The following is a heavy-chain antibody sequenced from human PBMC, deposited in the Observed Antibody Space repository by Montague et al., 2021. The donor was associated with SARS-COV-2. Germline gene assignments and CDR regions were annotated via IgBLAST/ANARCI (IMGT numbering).Heavy chain of an antibody. D-gene: IGHD2-15*01. CDR3: ARHYSATHPAVY. CDR1: GGSISSFY. V-gene: IGHV4-59*08. Sequence: SETLSLTCTVSGGSISSFYWSWFRQPPGKGLEWIGYISDSGSTNYNPSLTSRVTMSVDTSKNPFSLKVNSVTAADTAVYYCARHYSATHPAVYWGQGTLVTVSS. J-gene: IGHJ4*02. CDR2: ISDSGST.